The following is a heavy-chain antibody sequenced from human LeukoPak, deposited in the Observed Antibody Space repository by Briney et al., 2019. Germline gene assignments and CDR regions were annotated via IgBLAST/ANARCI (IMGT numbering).Heavy chain of an antibody. V-gene: IGHV4-38-2*01. CDR3: ARVGYSYGSFFDY. D-gene: IGHD5-18*01. Sequence: ASETLSLTCDVSGYSIRSGYYWGWIRQPPGKGLEWIGSIYHSGSTYYNPSLKSRATVSVDTSKNQFSLKVNSVTAADTAVYYCARVGYSYGSFFDYWGQGTLVTVSS. CDR1: GYSIRSGYY. CDR2: IYHSGST. J-gene: IGHJ4*02.